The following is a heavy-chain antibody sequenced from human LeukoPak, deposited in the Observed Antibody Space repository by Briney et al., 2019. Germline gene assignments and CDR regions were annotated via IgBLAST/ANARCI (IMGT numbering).Heavy chain of an antibody. Sequence: PGGSLRLSCATSGFTFSSYAMHWVRQAPGKGLEWVAVISYDGSNKYYADSVKGRFTISRDNSKNTLYLQMNSLRAEDTAVYYCARSVRSYSEFDYWGQGTLVTVSS. CDR3: ARSVRSYSEFDY. CDR2: ISYDGSNK. CDR1: GFTFSSYA. J-gene: IGHJ4*02. D-gene: IGHD1-26*01. V-gene: IGHV3-30-3*01.